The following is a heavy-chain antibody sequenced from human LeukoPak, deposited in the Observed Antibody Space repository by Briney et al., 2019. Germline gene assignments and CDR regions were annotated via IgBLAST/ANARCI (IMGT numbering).Heavy chain of an antibody. CDR2: IYYSGST. CDR3: ARQIVVAPYYFDY. Sequence: SSETLSLTCTVSGGSISSYYWSWIRQPPGKGLEWIGYIYYSGSTNYNPSLKSRVTISVDTSKNQFSLKLSSVTAADTAVYYCARQIVVAPYYFDYWGQGTLVTVSS. D-gene: IGHD3-22*01. V-gene: IGHV4-59*08. J-gene: IGHJ4*02. CDR1: GGSISSYY.